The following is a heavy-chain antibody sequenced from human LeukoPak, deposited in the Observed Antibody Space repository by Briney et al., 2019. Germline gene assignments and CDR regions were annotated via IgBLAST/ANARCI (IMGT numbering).Heavy chain of an antibody. V-gene: IGHV3-30*04. J-gene: IGHJ4*02. Sequence: GGSLRLSCAASGFTFSSYAMHWVRQAPGKGLEWVAVISYDGSNKYYADSVKGRFTISRDNSRNSLYLQMNSLRAEDTAVYYCARALDAAAADCDYWGQGTLVTVSS. CDR2: ISYDGSNK. CDR3: ARALDAAAADCDY. D-gene: IGHD6-13*01. CDR1: GFTFSSYA.